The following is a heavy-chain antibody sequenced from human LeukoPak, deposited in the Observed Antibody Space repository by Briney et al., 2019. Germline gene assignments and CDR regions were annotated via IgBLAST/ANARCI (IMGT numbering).Heavy chain of an antibody. Sequence: PGGSLRLSCAASGFTFDGYAMHWVRQPPGKGLEWGSGISWNSGRIGYADSVKGRFTISRDNAKNSLYLQMNSLRSEDTALYYCAKDIDYSSSSVRFDYWGQGTLVTVSS. CDR1: GFTFDGYA. CDR2: ISWNSGRI. J-gene: IGHJ4*02. CDR3: AKDIDYSSSSVRFDY. V-gene: IGHV3-9*01. D-gene: IGHD6-13*01.